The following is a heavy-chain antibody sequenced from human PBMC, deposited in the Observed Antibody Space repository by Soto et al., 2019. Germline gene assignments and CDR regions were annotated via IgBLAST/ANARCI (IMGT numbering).Heavy chain of an antibody. D-gene: IGHD2-21*02. CDR1: GGTFSSYA. V-gene: IGHV1-69*12. CDR2: IIPIFGTA. CDR3: ADHCGGDCGGGY. J-gene: IGHJ4*02. Sequence: QVQLVQSGAEVKKPGSSVKVSCKASGGTFSSYAISWVRQAPGQGLEWMGGIIPIFGTANYAQKFQGRVXIXAXXATGTAYLGLSRLRTEATAVYYCADHCGGDCGGGYWGQGTLVTVSS.